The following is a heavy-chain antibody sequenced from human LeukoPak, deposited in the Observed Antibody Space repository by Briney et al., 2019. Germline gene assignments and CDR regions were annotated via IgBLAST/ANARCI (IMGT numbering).Heavy chain of an antibody. CDR2: ISAYNGNT. V-gene: IGHV1-18*01. CDR1: GYTFTSYG. D-gene: IGHD1-26*01. Sequence: ASVKVSCKASGYTFTSYGISWVRQAPGQGLEWMGCISAYNGNTNYAQKVQGRVTMTTDTSTSTAYMELRSLRSDDTAVYYCARDPQQLVGATGGGFNFWGQGTLVTVSS. CDR3: ARDPQQLVGATGGGFNF. J-gene: IGHJ4*02.